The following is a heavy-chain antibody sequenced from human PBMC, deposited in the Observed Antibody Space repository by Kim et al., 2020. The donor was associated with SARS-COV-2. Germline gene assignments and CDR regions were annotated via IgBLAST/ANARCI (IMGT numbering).Heavy chain of an antibody. CDR1: GWTFTYGC. Sequence: SVKDSCKTSGWTFTYGCLHWVRQAPGQPPEWMGCITPYNGNTDYAPKFKGRRTLSRETYLREMYRELRGLGTEDTAIYYCASSPQTNEGPTDNGLDVWGQGTMVTVSS. J-gene: IGHJ3*01. CDR3: ASSPQTNEGPTDNGLDV. D-gene: IGHD2-8*01. CDR2: ITPYNGNT. V-gene: IGHV1-45*01.